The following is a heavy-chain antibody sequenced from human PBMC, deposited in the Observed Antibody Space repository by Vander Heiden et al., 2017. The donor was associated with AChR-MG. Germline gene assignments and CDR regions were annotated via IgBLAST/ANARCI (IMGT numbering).Heavy chain of an antibody. Sequence: QVQLVESGGGVVQPGTSLRLSCAASGLTFSSYALSWVRQAPGKGLEWVAVFSYDGSNEYYADSVKGRFTISRDNSKSTLYLQMNSLRAEDTAMYYCAKGFTTFRVRNAFDIWGQGTMVTVSS. CDR3: AKGFTTFRVRNAFDI. V-gene: IGHV3-30*18. CDR2: FSYDGSNE. CDR1: GLTFSSYA. J-gene: IGHJ3*02. D-gene: IGHD3-3*01.